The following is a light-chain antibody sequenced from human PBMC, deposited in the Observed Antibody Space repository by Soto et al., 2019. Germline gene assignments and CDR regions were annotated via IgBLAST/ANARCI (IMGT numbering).Light chain of an antibody. CDR3: QQYGRT. J-gene: IGKJ1*01. CDR1: QSVSSSY. V-gene: IGKV3-20*01. CDR2: GAS. Sequence: EIVFTQSPGTLSLSPGERATLSCRASQSVSSSYLAWYQQKPGQAPRLLIYGASSRATGIPDRFSGSGSGTDFTLTISRLEPEDFAMYYCQQYGRTFGLGTKVDIK.